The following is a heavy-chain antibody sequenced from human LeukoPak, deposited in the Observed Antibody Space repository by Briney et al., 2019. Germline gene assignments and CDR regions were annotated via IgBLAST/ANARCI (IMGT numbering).Heavy chain of an antibody. CDR1: GFTFSSYA. D-gene: IGHD3-10*01. CDR3: AKGRYGSGSTMGWFDP. Sequence: GGSLRLSCAASGFTFSSYAMSWVRRAPGKGLEWVSAISGSGGSTYYADSVKGRFTISRDNSKNTLYLQMNSLRAEDTAVYYCAKGRYGSGSTMGWFDPWGQGTLVTVSS. J-gene: IGHJ5*02. V-gene: IGHV3-23*01. CDR2: ISGSGGST.